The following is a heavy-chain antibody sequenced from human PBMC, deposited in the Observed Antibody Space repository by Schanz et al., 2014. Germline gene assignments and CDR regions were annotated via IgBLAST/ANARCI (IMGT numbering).Heavy chain of an antibody. V-gene: IGHV1-69*09. D-gene: IGHD6-19*01. J-gene: IGHJ6*02. Sequence: QVQLVQSGAEVKKPGSSVKVSCKASGGTFSGYAISWVRQAPGQGLEWMGRIIPIVGRANSAQRFQGRVTITADKSTSTAYMELSSLRSEDTAVYYCARGGVAVTSTDSYYYWLDVWGQGTTVTVSS. CDR2: IIPIVGRA. CDR1: GGTFSGYA. CDR3: ARGGVAVTSTDSYYYWLDV.